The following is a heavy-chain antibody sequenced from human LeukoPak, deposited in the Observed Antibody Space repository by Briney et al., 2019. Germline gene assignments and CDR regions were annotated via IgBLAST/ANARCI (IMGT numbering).Heavy chain of an antibody. CDR1: GFTFSNYG. V-gene: IGHV3-23*01. CDR2: LSSSGGST. D-gene: IGHD5/OR15-5a*01. J-gene: IGHJ6*03. Sequence: GGTLRLSCAASGFTFSNYGMNWVRQAPGKGLEWVSALSSSGGSTYYADSVKGRFTISRDNAKNSLFLQMNSLRAEDTAFYYCARDPPLVSGPVYYYYYMDVWGKGTTVAVSS. CDR3: ARDPPLVSGPVYYYYYMDV.